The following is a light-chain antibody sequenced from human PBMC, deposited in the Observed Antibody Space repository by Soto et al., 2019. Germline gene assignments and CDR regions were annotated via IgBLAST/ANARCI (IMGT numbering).Light chain of an antibody. V-gene: IGLV1-44*01. J-gene: IGLJ1*01. Sequence: QSVLAQPHSASGAPRQRVTISFSGSSSNIGTSSVHWFQQLPGTAPKLLISTTNQRPSGVPERFSGPRSGTSASLAISGLQSEDEADYYCAAWDDSLDGHVFGTGTKVTVL. CDR1: SSNIGTSS. CDR3: AAWDDSLDGHV. CDR2: TTN.